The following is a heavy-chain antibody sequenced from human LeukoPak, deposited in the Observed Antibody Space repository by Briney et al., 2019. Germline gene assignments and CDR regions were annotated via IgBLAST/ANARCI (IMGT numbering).Heavy chain of an antibody. CDR2: MNPNSGNT. D-gene: IGHD2-15*01. V-gene: IGHV1-8*03. CDR3: ARNKFLCSGGSCYPSYYYYYMDV. Sequence: AASVKVSCKASGYTFTSYDINWVRQATGQGLEWMGWMNPNSGNTGYAQKFQGRVTITRNTSISTAYMELSSLRSEDTAVYYCARNKFLCSGGSCYPSYYYYYMDVWGKGTTVTVSS. CDR1: GYTFTSYD. J-gene: IGHJ6*03.